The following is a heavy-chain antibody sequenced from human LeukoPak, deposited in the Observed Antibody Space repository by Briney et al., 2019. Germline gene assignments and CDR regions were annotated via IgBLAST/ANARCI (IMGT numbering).Heavy chain of an antibody. D-gene: IGHD3-10*01. V-gene: IGHV3-48*02. J-gene: IGHJ4*02. CDR2: ISRSSDTI. Sequence: GGSLRLSCAASGFTFSSNSMNWVRQAPGKGLEWVSYISRSSDTIYYADSVKGRFTISRDNAKNSLYLQMNCLRDEDTAVYYCARDLTTMVRGLPLDYWGQGTLVTVSS. CDR1: GFTFSSNS. CDR3: ARDLTTMVRGLPLDY.